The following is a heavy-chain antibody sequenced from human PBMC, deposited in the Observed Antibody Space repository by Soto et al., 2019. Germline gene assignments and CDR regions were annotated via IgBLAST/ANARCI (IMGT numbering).Heavy chain of an antibody. Sequence: DSVKVSCKPAGYTFTSDCSSWVLQAPGQGLEWMGWISAYNGNTNYAQKLQGRVTMTTDTSTSTAYMELRSLRSDDTAVYYCARLEDSSGYGDFGCWGQGTLVSVSS. CDR3: ARLEDSSGYGDFGC. J-gene: IGHJ4*02. V-gene: IGHV1-18*04. CDR2: ISAYNGNT. D-gene: IGHD3-22*01. CDR1: GYTFTSDC.